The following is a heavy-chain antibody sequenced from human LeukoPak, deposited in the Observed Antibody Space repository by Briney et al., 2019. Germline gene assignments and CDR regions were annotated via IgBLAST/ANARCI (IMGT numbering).Heavy chain of an antibody. CDR1: GFTVSSNY. V-gene: IGHV3-53*01. J-gene: IGHJ4*02. Sequence: PGGSLRLSCAASGFTVSSNYMSWVRQAPGKGLEWVSLIYSGGKTFYADSVKGRFTISRDNSKNTLYLQMNSLRAEDTAMYYCARSYCSSTSCHPPYFEYWGQGTQVTVSS. D-gene: IGHD2-2*01. CDR2: IYSGGKT. CDR3: ARSYCSSTSCHPPYFEY.